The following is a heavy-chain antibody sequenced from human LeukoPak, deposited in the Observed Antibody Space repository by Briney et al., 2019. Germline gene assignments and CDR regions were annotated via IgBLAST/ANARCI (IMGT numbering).Heavy chain of an antibody. V-gene: IGHV3-7*01. CDR2: IKQDGSEK. D-gene: IGHD5-24*01. CDR1: GFTFSSYW. Sequence: PGGSLRLSCAASGFTFSSYWMSWVRQAPGKGLEWVANIKQDGSEKYYVDSVKGRFTISRDNAKNSLYLQMNSLRAEDTAVYYCARGGRWLQVYFDYWGQGTLVTVSS. J-gene: IGHJ4*02. CDR3: ARGGRWLQVYFDY.